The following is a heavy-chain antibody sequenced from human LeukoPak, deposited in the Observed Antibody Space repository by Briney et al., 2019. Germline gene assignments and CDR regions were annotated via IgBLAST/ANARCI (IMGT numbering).Heavy chain of an antibody. CDR1: GFTLSNYA. CDR3: ARDHMVATDY. CDR2: IAVTGGT. V-gene: IGHV3-23*01. D-gene: IGHD2-21*01. Sequence: GGSLRLSCTASGFTLSNYAVSWVRQGPGKGLEWVSAIAVTGGTYHADSVRGRLTISRDSSKNTLYVQMNSLRADDTAVYHCARDHMVATDYWGQGTLVTVSS. J-gene: IGHJ4*02.